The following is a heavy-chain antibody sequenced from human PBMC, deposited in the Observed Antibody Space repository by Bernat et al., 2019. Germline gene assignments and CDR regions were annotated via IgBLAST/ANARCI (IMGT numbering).Heavy chain of an antibody. CDR1: GFTFSSNA. J-gene: IGHJ4*02. V-gene: IGHV3-23*04. CDR3: ARRGTAQWGPFDH. CDR2: ISGSGDST. D-gene: IGHD1-26*01. Sequence: EVQLVESGGGLVQPGGSLRLSCAASGFTFSSNAMTWVRQAPGKGLEWVAAISGSGDSTYYADSVKGRFTISRDNSKDTLYVQMNSLGAEDTAVYYCARRGTAQWGPFDHWGQGALVTVSS.